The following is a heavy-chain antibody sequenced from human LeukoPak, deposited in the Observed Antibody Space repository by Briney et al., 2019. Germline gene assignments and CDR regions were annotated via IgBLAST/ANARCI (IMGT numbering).Heavy chain of an antibody. D-gene: IGHD6-19*01. V-gene: IGHV4-4*02. J-gene: IGHJ2*01. CDR1: GGSISSSKW. CDR2: IYYSGST. Sequence: SETLSLTCAVSGGSISSSKWWSWVRLPPGKGLQWIGEIYYSGSTNYNPSLKGRATISEDKSKNQISLNLSSVTAADTAVYYCARGSYFDLWGRGTLVTVSS. CDR3: ARGSYFDL.